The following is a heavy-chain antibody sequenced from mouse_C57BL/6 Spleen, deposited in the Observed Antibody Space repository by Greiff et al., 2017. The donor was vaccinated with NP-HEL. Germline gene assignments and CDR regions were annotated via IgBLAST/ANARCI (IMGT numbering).Heavy chain of an antibody. CDR3: AREEEVRDY. CDR1: GYTFTSYG. Sequence: VQWVESGAELARPGASVKLSCKASGYTFTSYGISWVKQRTGQGLEWIGEIYPRSGNTYYNEKFKGKATLTADKSSSTAYMELRSLTSEDSAVYFCAREEEVRDYWGQGTTLTVSS. CDR2: IYPRSGNT. V-gene: IGHV1-81*01. J-gene: IGHJ2*01. D-gene: IGHD2-2*01.